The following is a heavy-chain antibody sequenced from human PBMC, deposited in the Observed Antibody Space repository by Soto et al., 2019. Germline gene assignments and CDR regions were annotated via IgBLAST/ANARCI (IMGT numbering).Heavy chain of an antibody. CDR3: TTCSGRRKIRCFGLRDI. Sequence: EEQLVESGGGLVKPGGSLRLSCAASGFTFTNAWMSWVRQAPGKGLEWLGRIKSNADGGTTDYPAPIQGRFTISRDDSKNTLYLQMYGLKTEDTAVYYCTTCSGRRKIRCFGLRDIWGQGTMVTVSS. J-gene: IGHJ3*02. D-gene: IGHD2-15*01. V-gene: IGHV3-15*01. CDR2: IKSNADGGTT. CDR1: GFTFTNAW.